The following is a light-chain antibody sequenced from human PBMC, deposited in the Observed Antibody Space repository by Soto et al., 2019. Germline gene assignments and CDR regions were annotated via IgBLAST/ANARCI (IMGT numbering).Light chain of an antibody. CDR2: DAS. V-gene: IGKV1-5*01. Sequence: DIQMTQSPYTLSPSVGDRVSITCRASQSISGWLAWYQQKPGKAPKLLIYDASSLESGVPSRFSGSGSGTEFSLTISRLQPDDFATYSCQQYNSYSVNAFGQGTKVDIK. J-gene: IGKJ2*01. CDR1: QSISGW. CDR3: QQYNSYSVNA.